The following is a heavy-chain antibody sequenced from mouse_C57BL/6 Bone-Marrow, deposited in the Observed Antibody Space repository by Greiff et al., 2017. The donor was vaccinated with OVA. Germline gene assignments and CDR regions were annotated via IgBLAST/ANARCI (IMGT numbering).Heavy chain of an antibody. J-gene: IGHJ2*01. CDR2: IYPSDSET. Sequence: QVQLQQPGAELVRPESSVKLSCKASGYTFTSYWMDWVKQRPGQGLEWIGNIYPSDSETHYNQKFKDKATLTVDKSSSTAYMQHSSLTSEESAVYYCARKGRQARLMDYWGQGTTLTVSS. V-gene: IGHV1-61*01. CDR1: GYTFTSYW. CDR3: ARKGRQARLMDY. D-gene: IGHD3-2*02.